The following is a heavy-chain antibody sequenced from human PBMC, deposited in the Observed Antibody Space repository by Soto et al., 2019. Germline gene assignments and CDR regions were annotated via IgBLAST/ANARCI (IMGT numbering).Heavy chain of an antibody. CDR2: ISGSGGST. J-gene: IGHJ3*02. Sequence: PGGSLRLSCAASGFTFSSYAMSWVRQAPGKGLEWVSAISGSGGSTYYADSVKGRFTISRDNSKNTLYLQMNSLRAEDTAVYYCAKDGGLKGVVVAATPDAFDIWGQGTMVTVSS. V-gene: IGHV3-23*01. CDR1: GFTFSSYA. CDR3: AKDGGLKGVVVAATPDAFDI. D-gene: IGHD2-15*01.